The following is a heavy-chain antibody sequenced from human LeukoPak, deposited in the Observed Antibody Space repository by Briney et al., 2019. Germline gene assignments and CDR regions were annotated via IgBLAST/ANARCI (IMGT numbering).Heavy chain of an antibody. CDR3: ARDSGGDAYNDYFDS. CDR1: GFSFNTYA. D-gene: IGHD5-24*01. V-gene: IGHV3-64*01. Sequence: AGGPLRLSCAVSGFSFNTYAMHWVRQAPGRGLESVSAINYNGDSTYYANSVKGRFIISRDNSMKTLFLQMGSLRAEDTAVYYCARDSGGDAYNDYFDSWGQGTLVTVSS. J-gene: IGHJ4*02. CDR2: INYNGDST.